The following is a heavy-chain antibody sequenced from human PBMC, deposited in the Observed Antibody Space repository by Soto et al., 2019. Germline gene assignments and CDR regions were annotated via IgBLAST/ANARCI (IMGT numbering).Heavy chain of an antibody. D-gene: IGHD3-10*01. CDR2: ISSSSSYI. J-gene: IGHJ4*02. CDR1: GFTFSSYS. Sequence: EVQLVESGGGLVKPGGSLRLSCAVSGFTFSSYSMNWVRQAPGKGLEWVSSISSSSSYIYYADSVKGRFTISRDNAKNSLYLQMNSLRAEDTAAYYCARDGDYYGSGSSDYWGQGTLVTVSS. V-gene: IGHV3-21*01. CDR3: ARDGDYYGSGSSDY.